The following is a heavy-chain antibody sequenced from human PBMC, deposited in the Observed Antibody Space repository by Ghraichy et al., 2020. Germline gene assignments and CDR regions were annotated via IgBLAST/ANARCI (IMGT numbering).Heavy chain of an antibody. CDR3: ARTYYIDSSVYYPHDY. Sequence: GGSLRLSCAASGFSFSSYSMNWVRQAPGKGLEWVSYISTSSSIIYYADSVKGRFTISRDNVKNSLFLQMNSLRDEDTAVYYCARTYYIDSSVYYPHDYWGQGTLVTVSS. J-gene: IGHJ4*02. V-gene: IGHV3-48*02. CDR1: GFSFSSYS. CDR2: ISTSSSII. D-gene: IGHD3-22*01.